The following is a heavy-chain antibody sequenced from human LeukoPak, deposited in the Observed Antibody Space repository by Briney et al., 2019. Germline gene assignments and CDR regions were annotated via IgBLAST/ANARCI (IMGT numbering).Heavy chain of an antibody. CDR3: ARDKRITMVRGVITTNWFDP. Sequence: PGGSLRLSCAASGFTFSSYEMNWVRQAPGKGLEWVSYISSSCSTIYYADSVKGRFTISRDNAKNSLYLQMNSLRAEDTAVYYCARDKRITMVRGVITTNWFDPWGQGTLVTVSS. V-gene: IGHV3-48*03. J-gene: IGHJ5*02. CDR1: GFTFSSYE. D-gene: IGHD3-10*01. CDR2: ISSSCSTI.